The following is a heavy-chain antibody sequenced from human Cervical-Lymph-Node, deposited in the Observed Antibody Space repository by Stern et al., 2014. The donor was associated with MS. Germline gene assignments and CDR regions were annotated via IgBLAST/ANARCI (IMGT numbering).Heavy chain of an antibody. CDR3: AHSGGISYYYDSSGYGFDY. V-gene: IGHV2-5*02. Sequence: ESGPTLVKPTQTLTLTCTFSGFSLSTRGVGVGWIRQPPGKALEWLALIYWDADKRSRPSLESRPTIAKGTTEKPWVIPMTNMDPVDTATYYCAHSGGISYYYDSSGYGFDYWGQGTLVTVSS. J-gene: IGHJ4*02. D-gene: IGHD3-22*01. CDR1: GFSLSTRGVG. CDR2: IYWDADK.